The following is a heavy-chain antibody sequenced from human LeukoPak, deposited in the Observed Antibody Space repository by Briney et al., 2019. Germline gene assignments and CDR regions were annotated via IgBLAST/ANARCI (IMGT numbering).Heavy chain of an antibody. V-gene: IGHV1-18*01. CDR2: ISTYNGNT. J-gene: IGHJ6*03. CDR3: ARCPYGSGSYLFGGSSYYMDV. Sequence: ASVTVSCKTSGYTFTSYNLSWVRQAPGQGLEWMGLISTYNGNTNYAQRFQGRVTMTTDTSTNTAYMELRSLRSDDTAVYYCARCPYGSGSYLFGGSSYYMDVWGKGTTVTVSS. D-gene: IGHD3-10*01. CDR1: GYTFTSYN.